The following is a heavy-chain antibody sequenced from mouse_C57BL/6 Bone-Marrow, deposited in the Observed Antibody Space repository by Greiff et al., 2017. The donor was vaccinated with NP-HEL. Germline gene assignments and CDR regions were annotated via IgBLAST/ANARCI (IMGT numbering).Heavy chain of an antibody. CDR2: ISNGGGST. CDR1: GFTFSDYY. V-gene: IGHV5-12*01. J-gene: IGHJ4*01. CDR3: ASQFITTVVATRYYAMDY. D-gene: IGHD1-1*01. Sequence: EVQGVESGGGLVQPGGSLKLSCAASGFTFSDYYMYWVRQTPEKRLEWVAYISNGGGSTYYPDTVKGRFTISRDNAKNTLYLQMSRLKSEDTAMYYCASQFITTVVATRYYAMDYWGQGTSVTVSS.